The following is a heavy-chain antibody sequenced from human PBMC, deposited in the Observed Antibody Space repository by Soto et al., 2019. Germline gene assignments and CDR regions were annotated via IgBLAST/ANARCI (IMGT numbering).Heavy chain of an antibody. Sequence: SETLSLTCSVSGGSVSNSSYFWGWIRQPPGKGLEWIGSIYYTGTPYYNPSLKSRVTMSVDTSKNQFSLKLSSVTAADTAVYFCGRDRVTTFGAGKLYYFDYWGQGTLVTVS. J-gene: IGHJ4*02. D-gene: IGHD3-3*01. CDR1: GGSVSNSSYF. V-gene: IGHV4-39*02. CDR3: GRDRVTTFGAGKLYYFDY. CDR2: IYYTGTP.